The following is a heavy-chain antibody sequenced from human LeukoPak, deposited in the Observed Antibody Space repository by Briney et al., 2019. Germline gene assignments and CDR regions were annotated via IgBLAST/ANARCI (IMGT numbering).Heavy chain of an antibody. D-gene: IGHD6-13*01. CDR3: ARARIAGKYLDY. V-gene: IGHV4-34*01. J-gene: IGHJ4*02. Sequence: PSETLSLTCAVYGGSFSGYYWSWIRQPPGKGLEWIGEINHSGSTNYNPSLKSRVTISVDTSKNQFSLKLSSVTAADTAVYYCARARIAGKYLDYWGQGTLVTVSS. CDR1: GGSFSGYY. CDR2: INHSGST.